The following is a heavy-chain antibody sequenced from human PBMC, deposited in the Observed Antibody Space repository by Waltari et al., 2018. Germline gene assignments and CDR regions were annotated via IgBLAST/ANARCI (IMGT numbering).Heavy chain of an antibody. CDR2: IYYRGST. Sequence: QVQLQESGPGLVKPSQTLSLTCTVSGGSISSGGYSWSWISQHPGKGLELIGYIYYRGSTYYNPSLKSRVTISVDTSKNQFSLKLSSVTAADTAVYYCARFMVRGVITIDYWGQGTLVTVSS. J-gene: IGHJ4*02. D-gene: IGHD3-10*01. V-gene: IGHV4-31*03. CDR1: GGSISSGGYS. CDR3: ARFMVRGVITIDY.